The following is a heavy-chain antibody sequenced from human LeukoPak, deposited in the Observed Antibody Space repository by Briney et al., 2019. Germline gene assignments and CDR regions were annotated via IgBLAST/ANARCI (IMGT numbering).Heavy chain of an antibody. CDR1: GITVSGNY. D-gene: IGHD3-22*01. CDR2: IYSGGST. CDR3: ARGGGDSSGYSNWFDP. J-gene: IGHJ5*02. Sequence: PGGSLRLSCAASGITVSGNYMSWVRQAPGKGLEWVSVIYSGGSTFYADSVKGRFTISRDDSKNTVYLQMNSLRAEDTAMYYCARGGGDSSGYSNWFDPWGQGTLVTVSS. V-gene: IGHV3-53*01.